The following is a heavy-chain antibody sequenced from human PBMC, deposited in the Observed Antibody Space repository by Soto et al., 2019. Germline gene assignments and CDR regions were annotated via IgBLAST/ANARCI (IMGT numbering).Heavy chain of an antibody. CDR1: GFSFSTYV. D-gene: IGHD5-12*01. J-gene: IGHJ4*02. Sequence: PGGSLRLSCAASGFSFSTYVMSWVRQAPGKGLEWVSGIRGSGGRTYYADSVKGRFTISRDNSKNTVFLQMNSLRAEDTAVYYCAKTGMATINRDDYYFDYWGQGTLVTVSS. CDR3: AKTGMATINRDDYYFDY. V-gene: IGHV3-23*01. CDR2: IRGSGGRT.